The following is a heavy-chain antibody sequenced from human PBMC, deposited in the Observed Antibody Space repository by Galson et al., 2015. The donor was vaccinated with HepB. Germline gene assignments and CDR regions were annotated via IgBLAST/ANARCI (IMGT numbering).Heavy chain of an antibody. Sequence: QSGAEVKKPGESLKISCKASGYRFTSYWIAWVRQMPGKDLEWMGIIYPGDSDTTYSPSVQGQVTISADKSISTADLQWSTLKASDTAMYYRARQLDPATEFDHGGQGTLVTVSS. CDR1: GYRFTSYW. D-gene: IGHD5-18*01. CDR2: IYPGDSDT. V-gene: IGHV5-51*01. J-gene: IGHJ4*02. CDR3: ARQLDPATEFDH.